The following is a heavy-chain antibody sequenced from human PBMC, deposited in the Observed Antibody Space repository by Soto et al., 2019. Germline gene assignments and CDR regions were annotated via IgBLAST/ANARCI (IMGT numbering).Heavy chain of an antibody. V-gene: IGHV4-39*01. Sequence: SETLSLTCTVSGGSISRSSYYWGWIRQSPGKGLEWIGSIYYSGSTYYNPSLMSRVTISVDTSKNQFSLKLTSVTAADTAVYYRARGYCSGGTCYSFEYWGQGTLVTV. D-gene: IGHD2-15*01. CDR3: ARGYCSGGTCYSFEY. CDR2: IYYSGST. CDR1: GGSISRSSYY. J-gene: IGHJ4*02.